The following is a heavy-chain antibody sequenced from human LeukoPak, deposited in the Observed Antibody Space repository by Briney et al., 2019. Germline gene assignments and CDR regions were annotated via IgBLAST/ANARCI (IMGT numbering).Heavy chain of an antibody. CDR1: GFTFSSYS. CDR2: ISSSGSYI. D-gene: IGHD6-19*01. CDR3: AREDAVAGFDY. J-gene: IGHJ4*02. Sequence: GGSLRLSCAASGFTFSSYSMNWVRQAPGKGLEWVSSISSSGSYIYYADSVKGRFTISRDNAKNSLYLQMNGLRAEDTAVYYCAREDAVAGFDYWGQGTLVTVSS. V-gene: IGHV3-21*01.